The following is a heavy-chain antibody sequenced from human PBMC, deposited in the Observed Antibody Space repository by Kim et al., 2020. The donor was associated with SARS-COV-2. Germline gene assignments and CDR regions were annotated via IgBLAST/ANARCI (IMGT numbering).Heavy chain of an antibody. CDR3: ARGSGSYYNVIWYYGMDV. Sequence: SVKVSCKASGGTFSSYAISWVRQAPGQGLEWMGGIIPIFGTANYAQKFQGRVTITADESTSTAYMELSSLRSEDTAVYYCARGSGSYYNVIWYYGMDVWGQGTTVTVSS. D-gene: IGHD3-10*01. CDR2: IIPIFGTA. V-gene: IGHV1-69*13. CDR1: GGTFSSYA. J-gene: IGHJ6*02.